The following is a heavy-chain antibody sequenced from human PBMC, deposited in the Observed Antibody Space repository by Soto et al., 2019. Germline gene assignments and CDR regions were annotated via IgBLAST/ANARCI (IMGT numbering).Heavy chain of an antibody. D-gene: IGHD6-19*01. CDR2: INSDGTST. CDR3: VDGMSGWPY. Sequence: PGGSLRLSCAVSGFTFSNHWMRWVCQAPGKGLVWVSRINSDGTSTFYVDSVRGRFTISRDNAKNTLYLEMSSLRAEDTAVYYCVDGMSGWPYWGQGALVTVSS. J-gene: IGHJ4*02. CDR1: GFTFSNHW. V-gene: IGHV3-74*01.